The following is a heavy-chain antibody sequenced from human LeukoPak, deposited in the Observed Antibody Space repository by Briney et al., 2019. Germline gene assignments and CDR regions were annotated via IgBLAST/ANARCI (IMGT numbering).Heavy chain of an antibody. CDR3: ARESPVRYGRSFDY. CDR1: GGASSSHY. CDR2: IYYSGST. V-gene: IGHV4-59*11. D-gene: IGHD3-16*01. J-gene: IGHJ4*02. Sequence: SETLSLTCTGSGGASSSHYWSWIRQPPGKGLEWIGYIYYSGSTNYNPSLKSRVTISVDTSKNQFSLKLSSVTAADTAVYYCARESPVRYGRSFDYWGQGTLVTVSS.